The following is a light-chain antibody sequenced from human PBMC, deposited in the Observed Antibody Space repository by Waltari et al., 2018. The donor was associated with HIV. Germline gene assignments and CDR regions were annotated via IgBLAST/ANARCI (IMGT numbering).Light chain of an antibody. Sequence: DIVMTQSTDSLAVSLGEMATINCTSSRSVLYSSHNKNFLAWYQHKPGQPPKLLIYWASTRESGVPDRFSGSGSGTDFTLTISSLQAEDVAIYDCQQYYDAPPITFGQGTRLEIK. J-gene: IGKJ5*01. CDR2: WAS. V-gene: IGKV4-1*01. CDR3: QQYYDAPPIT. CDR1: RSVLYSSHNKNF.